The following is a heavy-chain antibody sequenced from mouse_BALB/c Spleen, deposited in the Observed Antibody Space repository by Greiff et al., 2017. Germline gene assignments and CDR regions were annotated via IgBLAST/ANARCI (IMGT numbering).Heavy chain of an antibody. J-gene: IGHJ3*01. CDR1: GYTFTSYV. D-gene: IGHD2-4*01. CDR3: ARGVYYDYAWFAY. V-gene: IGHV1-14*01. Sequence: EVQLQQSGPELVKPGASVKMSCKASGYTFTSYVMHWVKQKPGQGLEWIGYINPYNDGTKYNEKFKGKATLTSDKSSSTAYMELSSLTSEDSAVYYCARGVYYDYAWFAYWGQGTLVTVSA. CDR2: INPYNDGT.